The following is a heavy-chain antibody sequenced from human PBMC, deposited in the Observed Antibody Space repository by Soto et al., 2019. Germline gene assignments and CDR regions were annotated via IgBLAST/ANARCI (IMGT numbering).Heavy chain of an antibody. CDR2: IFQTGST. J-gene: IGHJ6*02. CDR3: ARDFGPYGMDV. CDR1: GGSVSSGDYS. D-gene: IGHD3-10*01. V-gene: IGHV4-30-2*01. Sequence: SETLSITCAVSGGSVSSGDYSWSWIRQPPGKGLEWIGYIFQTGSTYYKSSLKSRVTISVDRSKNQFSLKLRSVTAADTAVYYCARDFGPYGMDVWGQGTTVTVSS.